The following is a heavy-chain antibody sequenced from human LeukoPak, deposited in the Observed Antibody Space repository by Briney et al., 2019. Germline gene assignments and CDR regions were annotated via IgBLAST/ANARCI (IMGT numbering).Heavy chain of an antibody. CDR1: GFTFSSYS. CDR2: ISSSSSYI. V-gene: IGHV3-21*01. Sequence: GGSLRLSCAASGFTFSSYSMNWVRQAPGKGLEWVSSISSSSSYIYYADSVKGRFTISRDNAKNSLYLQMNSLRAEDTAVYYCARRDYDILTGYPHHFDYWGQGTLVTVSS. D-gene: IGHD3-9*01. J-gene: IGHJ4*02. CDR3: ARRDYDILTGYPHHFDY.